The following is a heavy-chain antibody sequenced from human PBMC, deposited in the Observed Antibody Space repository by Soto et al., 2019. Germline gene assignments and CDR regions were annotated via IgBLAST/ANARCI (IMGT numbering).Heavy chain of an antibody. J-gene: IGHJ3*01. Sequence: EVQLLESGGGLVQPGESLRLSCAASGFTFSYYWMHWVRQAPGMGLVWVSRIHSDGSSTTYADSVKGRFTISRDNARNTLYLQMNSLRAADTAVYYCARGDRGAFDLWGQGTVVTVSS. V-gene: IGHV3-74*01. CDR1: GFTFSYYW. CDR3: ARGDRGAFDL. D-gene: IGHD1-26*01. CDR2: IHSDGSST.